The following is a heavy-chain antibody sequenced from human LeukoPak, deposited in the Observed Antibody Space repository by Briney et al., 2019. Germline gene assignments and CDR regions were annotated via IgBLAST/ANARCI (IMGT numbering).Heavy chain of an antibody. Sequence: GGSLRLSCAASGFTFSSSAMSWVRQAPGKGLEWVSSVIGSGFTTHYADSVKGRFTISRDNSKNTLYLQVNSLRAEDTAVYYCAKGKGNSYFDYWGQGTLVTVSS. CDR1: GFTFSSSA. V-gene: IGHV3-23*01. J-gene: IGHJ4*02. CDR2: VIGSGFTT. D-gene: IGHD2/OR15-2a*01. CDR3: AKGKGNSYFDY.